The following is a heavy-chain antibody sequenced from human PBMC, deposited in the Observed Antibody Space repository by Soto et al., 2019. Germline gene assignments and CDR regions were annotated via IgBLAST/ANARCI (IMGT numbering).Heavy chain of an antibody. CDR3: VRQDSRGRYFDY. Sequence: QITLKESGPPLVKPTQTLTLTCSVSGFSLTADGVGVGWVRQPPGKALEWLTLIYWDDDDRYSRSLMSSLTITRDTSRHQVVLKMTNVNPVDTGTYYCVRQDSRGRYFDYWGQGILVTVSS. V-gene: IGHV2-5*04. J-gene: IGHJ4*02. D-gene: IGHD2-15*01. CDR2: IYWDDDD. CDR1: GFSLTADGVG.